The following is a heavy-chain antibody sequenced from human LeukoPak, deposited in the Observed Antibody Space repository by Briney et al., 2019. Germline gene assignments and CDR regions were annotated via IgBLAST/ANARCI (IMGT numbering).Heavy chain of an antibody. D-gene: IGHD1-26*01. J-gene: IGHJ4*02. CDR1: GGSISSYY. CDR2: IYYSGST. Sequence: SETLSLTCTVSGGSISSYYWSWIRQPPGKGLEWIGYIYYSGSTYYNPSLKSRVTISVDTSKNQFSLKLSSVTAADTAVYYCARDYGSWEPGFDYWGQGTLVTVSS. V-gene: IGHV4-59*12. CDR3: ARDYGSWEPGFDY.